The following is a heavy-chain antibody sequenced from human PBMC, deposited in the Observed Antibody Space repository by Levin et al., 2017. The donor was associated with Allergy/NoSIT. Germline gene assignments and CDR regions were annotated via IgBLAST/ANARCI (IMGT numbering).Heavy chain of an antibody. CDR2: INPNSGGT. CDR1: GYTFTGYY. CDR3: ARVVAVAGHDLDY. Sequence: GASVKVSCKASGYTFTGYYMHWVRQAPGQGLEWMGWINPNSGGTNYAQKFQGRVTMTRDTSISTAYMELSRLRSDDTAVYYCARVVAVAGHDLDYWGQGTLVTVSS. J-gene: IGHJ4*02. V-gene: IGHV1-2*02. D-gene: IGHD6-19*01.